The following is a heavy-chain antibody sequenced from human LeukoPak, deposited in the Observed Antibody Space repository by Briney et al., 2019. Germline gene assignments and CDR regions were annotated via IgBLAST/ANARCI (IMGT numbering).Heavy chain of an antibody. D-gene: IGHD2-15*01. CDR3: ARLRGYCSGGSCSSVDY. CDR1: GGSISSGDYY. Sequence: SQTLSLTCTVSGGSISSGDYYWSWIRQPPGKGLEWIGYISYSGSTNYNPSLKSRVTISVDTSKTQFSLKLSSVTAADTAVYYCARLRGYCSGGSCSSVDYWGQGTLVTVSS. J-gene: IGHJ4*02. V-gene: IGHV4-61*08. CDR2: ISYSGST.